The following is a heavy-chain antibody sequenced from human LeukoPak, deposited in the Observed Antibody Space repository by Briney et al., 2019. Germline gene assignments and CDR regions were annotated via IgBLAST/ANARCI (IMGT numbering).Heavy chain of an antibody. J-gene: IGHJ4*02. V-gene: IGHV3-13*01. D-gene: IGHD5-18*01. CDR2: IASGFQT. Sequence: GGSLRLSCTASGFTLGSHDMHWVRQTTGEGLEWVAAIASGFQTFYAGSVKGRFTVSREDAKNSMYLQMNSLRAGDTAVYYCVREARGYHYTYFDYWGQGTLVTVSS. CDR3: VREARGYHYTYFDY. CDR1: GFTLGSHD.